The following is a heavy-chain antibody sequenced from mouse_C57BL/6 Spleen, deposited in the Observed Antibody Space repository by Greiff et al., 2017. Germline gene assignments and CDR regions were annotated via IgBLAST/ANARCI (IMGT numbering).Heavy chain of an antibody. CDR1: GYSFTGYY. D-gene: IGHD2-14*01. CDR2: INPSTGGT. J-gene: IGHJ4*01. CDR3: ARLEVRHGAMDY. V-gene: IGHV1-42*01. Sequence: EVQLQQSGPELVKPGASVKISCKASGYSFTGYYMNWVKQSPEKSLEWIGEINPSTGGTTYNQKFKAKATLTVDKSSSTAYMQLKSLTSEDSAVYYCARLEVRHGAMDYWGQGTSVTVSS.